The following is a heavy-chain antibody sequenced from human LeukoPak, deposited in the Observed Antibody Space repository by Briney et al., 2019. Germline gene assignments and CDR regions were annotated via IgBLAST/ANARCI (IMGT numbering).Heavy chain of an antibody. CDR2: IYPGDSDT. J-gene: IGHJ6*02. Sequence: GESLKISCKGSGYSFTSYWIGWVRQMPGKGLEWMGIIYPGDSDTRYSPSFQGQVTISADKSISTAYLQWSSLKASDTAMYYCARHQTGSGSYLSPSYYYYGMDVWGQGTTVTVSS. CDR1: GYSFTSYW. D-gene: IGHD1-26*01. CDR3: ARHQTGSGSYLSPSYYYYGMDV. V-gene: IGHV5-51*01.